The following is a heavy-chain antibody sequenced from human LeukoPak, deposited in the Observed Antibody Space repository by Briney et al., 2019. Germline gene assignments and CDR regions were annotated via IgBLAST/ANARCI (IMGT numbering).Heavy chain of an antibody. CDR1: GGSISSGDYY. D-gene: IGHD4/OR15-4a*01. CDR2: IYYSGST. V-gene: IGHV4-30-4*01. CDR3: AREGAYNWFDP. J-gene: IGHJ5*02. Sequence: SETLSLTCTVSGGSISSGDYYWSWIRQPPGKGLEWIGYIYYSGSTYYNPSLKSRVTISVDTSKNQFSLKLSSITAADTAVYYCAREGAYNWFDPWGQGTLVTVSS.